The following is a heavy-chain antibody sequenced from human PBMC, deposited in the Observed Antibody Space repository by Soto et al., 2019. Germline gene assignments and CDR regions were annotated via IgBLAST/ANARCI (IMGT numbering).Heavy chain of an antibody. CDR1: GYPFIKYG. J-gene: IGHJ5*02. Sequence: QLQLVQSAAEVKKPGASVRVSCKAYGYPFIKYGISWIRQAPEQGLEWMGWIKVDSGYTNYAQKLQCRVTMTADTSSDTPFMELRSLRLDDTAVYFCATSYDTGFDPWGQGTLVSVSS. CDR3: ATSYDTGFDP. CDR2: IKVDSGYT. D-gene: IGHD3-9*01. V-gene: IGHV1-18*04.